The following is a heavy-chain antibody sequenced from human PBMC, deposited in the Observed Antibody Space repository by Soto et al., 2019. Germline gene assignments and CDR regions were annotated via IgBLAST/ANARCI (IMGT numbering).Heavy chain of an antibody. CDR1: GGSISSSNW. V-gene: IGHV4-4*02. J-gene: IGHJ2*01. CDR2: IYHSGST. D-gene: IGHD3-9*01. CDR3: ARGKGNYDILTGYPKPYWYFVL. Sequence: SETLSLTCAVSGGSISSSNWWSWVRHPPGKGLEWIGEIYHSGSTNYNLSLKSRVTISVDKSKNQFSLKLSSVTAADTAVYYCARGKGNYDILTGYPKPYWYFVLWGRGTLVTVSS.